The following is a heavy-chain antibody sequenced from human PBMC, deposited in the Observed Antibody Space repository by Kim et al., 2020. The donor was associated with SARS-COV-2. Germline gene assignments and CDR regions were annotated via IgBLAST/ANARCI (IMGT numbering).Heavy chain of an antibody. CDR3: ARSDLDSSSWERYYGMDV. Sequence: SQTLSLTCAISGDSVSSNSAAWNWIRQSPSRGLEWLGRTYYRSKWYNDYAVSVKSRITINPDTSKNQFSLQLNSVTPEDTAVYYCARSDLDSSSWERYYGMDVWGQGTTVTVSS. CDR2: TYYRSKWYN. D-gene: IGHD6-13*01. J-gene: IGHJ6*02. V-gene: IGHV6-1*01. CDR1: GDSVSSNSAA.